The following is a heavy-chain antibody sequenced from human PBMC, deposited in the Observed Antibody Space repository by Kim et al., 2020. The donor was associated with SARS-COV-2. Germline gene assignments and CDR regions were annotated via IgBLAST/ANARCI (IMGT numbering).Heavy chain of an antibody. CDR2: IWYDGSNK. J-gene: IGHJ4*02. V-gene: IGHV3-33*06. CDR1: GFTFSSYG. D-gene: IGHD3-10*01. CDR3: AKDRHGSGNYYSDY. Sequence: GGSLRLSCAGSGFTFSSYGMHWVRQAPGKGLEWVAVIWYDGSNKYYADSVKGRFTISRDNSKNTLYLQMNSLRAEDTAVYYCAKDRHGSGNYYSDYWGQGNLVTVAS.